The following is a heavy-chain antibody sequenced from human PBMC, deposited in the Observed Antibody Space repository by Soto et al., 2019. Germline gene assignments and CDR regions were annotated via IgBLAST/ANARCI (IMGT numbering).Heavy chain of an antibody. V-gene: IGHV3-30*18. CDR2: ISHDGINK. D-gene: IGHD3-10*01. J-gene: IGHJ5*02. Sequence: QVQLVESGGGAVQPGRSLRLSCAASGFTFSSYGMHWVRQAPGXGLEWVAVISHDGINKYYAGSVKGRFTISRDNSKNTMYLQMNSLRDEDTAVYYCAXDPDXYGSGSYPFSWGQGTLVTVSS. CDR1: GFTFSSYG. CDR3: AXDPDXYGSGSYPFS.